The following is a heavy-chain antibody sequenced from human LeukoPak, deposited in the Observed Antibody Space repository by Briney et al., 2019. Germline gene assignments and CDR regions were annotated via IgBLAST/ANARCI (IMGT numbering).Heavy chain of an antibody. D-gene: IGHD3-22*01. V-gene: IGHV4-34*01. CDR2: IYHTGST. J-gene: IGHJ4*02. Sequence: SETLSLTCAVYGGSFSGYYWSWIRQPPGKGLEWIGSIYHTGSTYYNPSLKSRVTISVGTSKNQFSLKLTSVTAADTAVYYCARINDSSGYACDYWGQGTLVTVSS. CDR3: ARINDSSGYACDY. CDR1: GGSFSGYY.